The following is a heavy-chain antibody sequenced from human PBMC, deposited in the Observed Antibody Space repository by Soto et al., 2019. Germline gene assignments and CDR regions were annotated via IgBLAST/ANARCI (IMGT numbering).Heavy chain of an antibody. J-gene: IGHJ3*02. Sequence: QVQLQESGPGLVKPSGTLSLTCAVSGGSISSTNWWSWVRQPPRKGLEWIGEIYHSGSTNYNPSLNSRVTISVDKSKNQFSAKLTSVTAADTAMYYCANLYYYDSRGHTMRAFDIWGQGTMVTVSS. CDR2: IYHSGST. CDR1: GGSISSTNW. CDR3: ANLYYYDSRGHTMRAFDI. V-gene: IGHV4-4*02. D-gene: IGHD3-22*01.